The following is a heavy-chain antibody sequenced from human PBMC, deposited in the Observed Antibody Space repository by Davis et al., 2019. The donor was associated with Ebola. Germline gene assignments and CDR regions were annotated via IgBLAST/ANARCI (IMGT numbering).Heavy chain of an antibody. D-gene: IGHD6-19*01. CDR1: GGPTSRYY. CDR3: AGVDGGWYHDSGNWFDP. CDR2: IYYSGST. J-gene: IGHJ5*02. Sequence: SETLSLTCTVSGGPTSRYYWRWIRQPPGQGLEWIGSIYYSGSTNYNPSLKSRVTISVDTSKNQFSLKLSSVTAADTAVYYCAGVDGGWYHDSGNWFDPWGQGTLVTVSS. V-gene: IGHV4-59*01.